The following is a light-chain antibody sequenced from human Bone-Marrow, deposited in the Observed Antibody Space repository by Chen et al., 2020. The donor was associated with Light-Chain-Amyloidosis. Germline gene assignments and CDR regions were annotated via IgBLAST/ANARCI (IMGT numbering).Light chain of an antibody. V-gene: IGKV3-20*01. J-gene: IGKJ1*01. CDR1: QSVASDY. CDR2: DAS. Sequence: ILLTQSPGTLSLSQGERATLSCRASQSVASDYVAWYQQKPGQAPRLLIYDASSRAPGIPDRFSGSESVIDFTLTISRVEPEDFAVYYCQQYGSSPVTFGQGTKVEIK. CDR3: QQYGSSPVT.